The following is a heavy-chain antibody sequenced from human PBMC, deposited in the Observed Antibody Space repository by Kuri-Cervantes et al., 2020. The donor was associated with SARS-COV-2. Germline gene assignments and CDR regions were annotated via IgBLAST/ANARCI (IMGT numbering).Heavy chain of an antibody. D-gene: IGHD2-15*01. CDR3: ARVNYRLGIVVVVAAIDY. CDR1: GGSFSGYY. CDR2: INHSGRT. Sequence: SETLSLTCAVYGGSFSGYYWSWIRQPPGKGLEWIGEINHSGRTNYNPSLKSRVTISVDKSKNQFSLKLSSVTAADTAVYYCARVNYRLGIVVVVAAIDYWGQGTLVTVSS. J-gene: IGHJ4*02. V-gene: IGHV4-34*01.